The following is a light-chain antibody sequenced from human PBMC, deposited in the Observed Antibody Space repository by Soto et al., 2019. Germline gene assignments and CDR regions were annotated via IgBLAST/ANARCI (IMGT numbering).Light chain of an antibody. CDR2: LGS. V-gene: IGKV2-28*01. J-gene: IGKJ4*01. Sequence: DIVMTQSPLSLSVSPGEPASISCRSSQSLLRNNGRNYLDWYVQKPGQSPQLLIYLGSTRASGVPDRFSGSGSGADFTLIISRVEAAGVGVYFCMQAQQTPRTFCGGTKVEIK. CDR1: QSLLRNNGRNY. CDR3: MQAQQTPRT.